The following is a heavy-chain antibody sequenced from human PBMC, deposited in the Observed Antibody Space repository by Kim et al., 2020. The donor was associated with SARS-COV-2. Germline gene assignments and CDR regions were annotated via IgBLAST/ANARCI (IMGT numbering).Heavy chain of an antibody. D-gene: IGHD3-3*01. J-gene: IGHJ4*02. V-gene: IGHV1-69*13. CDR2: IIPIFGTA. CDR1: GGTFSSYA. Sequence: SVKVSCKASGGTFSSYAISWVRQAPGQGLEWMGGIIPIFGTANYAQKFQGRVTITADESTSTAYMELSSLRSEDTAVYYCAREALHYDFWSGYYTPYYFDYWGQGTLVTVSS. CDR3: AREALHYDFWSGYYTPYYFDY.